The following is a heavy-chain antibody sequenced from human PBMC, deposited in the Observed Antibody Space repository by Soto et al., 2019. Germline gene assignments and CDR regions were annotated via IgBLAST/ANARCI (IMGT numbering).Heavy chain of an antibody. J-gene: IGHJ4*02. CDR3: ARDGGGY. CDR2: MSYDGSNK. V-gene: IGHV3-30-3*01. CDR1: GFTVSSYA. D-gene: IGHD3-16*01. Sequence: QVQLVESGGGVVQPGRSLRLSCAASGFTVSSYAMHWVRRAPGKGLEWMAVMSYDGSNKYYAYSVKGRFTISRDNSKNTLYLKMNSLRPEDPDLYYCARDGGGYWGQGTLVIVCS.